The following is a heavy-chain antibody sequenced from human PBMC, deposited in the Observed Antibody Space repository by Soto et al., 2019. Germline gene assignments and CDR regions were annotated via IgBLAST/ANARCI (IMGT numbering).Heavy chain of an antibody. D-gene: IGHD2-8*01. CDR3: ARDIESVTAKHFFYYYAMDV. J-gene: IGHJ6*02. CDR1: GFALSNDV. V-gene: IGHV1-18*01. Sequence: ESSQTVCFESSGFALSNDVVDGGRQATVQGLDWMGWVSANNGHTNYAQNLQGRVSMTTDTSTSTAYMELRGLTFDDTAVYYCARDIESVTAKHFFYYYAMDVWGQGTTVT. CDR2: VSANNGHT.